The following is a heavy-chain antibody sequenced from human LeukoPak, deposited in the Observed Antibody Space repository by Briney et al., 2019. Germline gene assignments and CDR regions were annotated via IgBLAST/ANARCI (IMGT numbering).Heavy chain of an antibody. Sequence: SETLSLTCAVYGGSFSGYYWSWIRQPPGKGLEWIGYIYYSGSTTYNPSLKSRVTISIDTSKNQFSLKLNSVTAADTAVYYCAKHPTYSYGIFDYWGQGTLVTVSS. CDR1: GGSFSGYY. V-gene: IGHV4-59*08. CDR2: IYYSGST. D-gene: IGHD5-18*01. J-gene: IGHJ4*02. CDR3: AKHPTYSYGIFDY.